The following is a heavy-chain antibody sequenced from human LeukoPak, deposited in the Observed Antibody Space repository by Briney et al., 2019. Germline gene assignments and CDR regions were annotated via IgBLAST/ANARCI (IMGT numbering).Heavy chain of an antibody. CDR2: IYPGDSDT. CDR3: ARHPGNTAAGKIRAFDY. D-gene: IGHD6-13*01. Sequence: GESLKISCKGSCYSVSSYWICWLRQMRGKVLGLMGIIYPGDSDTSYSPSFQGQVTISADKSISTAYLQWSSLKASDTAMYYCARHPGNTAAGKIRAFDYWGQGTLVTVSS. J-gene: IGHJ4*02. V-gene: IGHV5-51*01. CDR1: CYSVSSYW.